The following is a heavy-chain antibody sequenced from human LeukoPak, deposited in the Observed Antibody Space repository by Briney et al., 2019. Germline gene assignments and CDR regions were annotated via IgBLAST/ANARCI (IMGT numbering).Heavy chain of an antibody. CDR2: IYHSGST. D-gene: IGHD1-1*01. V-gene: IGHV4-38-2*02. Sequence: SETLSLTCTVSGYSISSGYYWGWIRQPPGKGLEWIGSIYHSGSTYYNPSLKSRLTISVDTSKNQFSLKLSSMTAPDTAVYYCARGISTTGTDYWGQGTLVTVSS. CDR1: GYSISSGYY. J-gene: IGHJ4*02. CDR3: ARGISTTGTDY.